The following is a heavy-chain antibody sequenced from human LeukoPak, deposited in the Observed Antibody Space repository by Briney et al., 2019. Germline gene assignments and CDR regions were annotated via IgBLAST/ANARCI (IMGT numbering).Heavy chain of an antibody. D-gene: IGHD6-19*01. J-gene: IGHJ4*02. CDR3: TTLSGWSELDY. Sequence: PGGSLRLSCAASGFTFSNAWMSWVRQAPGKGLEWVGRIKSKTDGGTTDYAAPVKGRFTISRDDSKNMLYLQMNSLKTEDTAVYYCTTLSGWSELDYWGQGTLVTVSS. CDR2: IKSKTDGGTT. CDR1: GFTFSNAW. V-gene: IGHV3-15*01.